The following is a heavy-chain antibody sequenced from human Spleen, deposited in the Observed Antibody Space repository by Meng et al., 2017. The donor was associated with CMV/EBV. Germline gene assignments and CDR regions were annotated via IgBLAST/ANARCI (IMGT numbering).Heavy chain of an antibody. CDR3: ARDSSLYYYGMDV. J-gene: IGHJ6*02. D-gene: IGHD6-13*01. CDR1: GGSISSSSYY. Sequence: GSLRLSCTVSGGSISSSSYYWGWIRQPPGKGLEWIGYIYYSGSTNYNPSLKSRVTISVDTSKNQFSLKLSSVTAADTAVYYCARDSSLYYYGMDVWGQGTTVTVSS. V-gene: IGHV4-61*01. CDR2: IYYSGST.